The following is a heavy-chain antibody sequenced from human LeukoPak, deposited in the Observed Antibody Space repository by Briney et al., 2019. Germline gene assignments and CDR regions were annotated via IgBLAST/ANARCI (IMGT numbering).Heavy chain of an antibody. CDR3: ARGTFYGDYVPFDY. CDR2: ISAYNGNT. J-gene: IGHJ4*02. Sequence: ASVKVSCKASGYTFAYFTIHWLRQAPGQGLEWMGWISAYNGNTNYAQKLQGRVTMTTDTSTSTAYMELRSLRSDDTAVYYCARGTFYGDYVPFDYWGQGTLVTVSS. V-gene: IGHV1-18*01. CDR1: GYTFAYFT. D-gene: IGHD4-17*01.